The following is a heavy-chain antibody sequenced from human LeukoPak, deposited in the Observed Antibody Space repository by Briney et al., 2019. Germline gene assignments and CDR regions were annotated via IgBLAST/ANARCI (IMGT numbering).Heavy chain of an antibody. CDR1: GGTFSSYA. CDR3: ARDYSAAAGNYYYYYMDV. Sequence: SVKVSCKASGGTFSSYAISWVRQAPGQGLEWMGGIIPIFGTANYAQKFQGRVTITTDESTSTAYMELSSQRSEDTAVYYCARDYSAAAGNYYYYYMDVWGKGTTVTVSS. D-gene: IGHD6-13*01. J-gene: IGHJ6*03. V-gene: IGHV1-69*05. CDR2: IIPIFGTA.